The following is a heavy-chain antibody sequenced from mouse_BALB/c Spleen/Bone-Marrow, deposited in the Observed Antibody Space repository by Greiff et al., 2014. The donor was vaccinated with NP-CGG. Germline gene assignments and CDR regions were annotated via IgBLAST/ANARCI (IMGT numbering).Heavy chain of an antibody. Sequence: VQLQQSGPGLVQPSQSLSITCTVSGFSLTTYGVHWVRQSPGKGLEWLGVIWTGGSTDYNAAFISRLSISKDNSKSQVFFEMNSLQANDTAIYYCARNHRGYYFDHWGQGTTLTVSS. V-gene: IGHV2-2*02. CDR3: ARNHRGYYFDH. D-gene: IGHD3-1*01. J-gene: IGHJ2*01. CDR1: GFSLTTYG. CDR2: IWTGGST.